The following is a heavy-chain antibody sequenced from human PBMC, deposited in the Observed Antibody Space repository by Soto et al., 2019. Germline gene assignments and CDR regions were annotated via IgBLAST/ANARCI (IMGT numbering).Heavy chain of an antibody. J-gene: IGHJ4*02. V-gene: IGHV4-31*03. D-gene: IGHD2-2*01. CDR3: ARESKYCSSTSCYVGDY. CDR2: IYYSGST. CDR1: GGSISSGGYY. Sequence: SETLSLTCTVSGGSISSGGYYWSWIRQHPGKGLEWIGYIYYSGSTYYNPSLKSRVTISVDTSKNQFSLKLSSVTAADTAVYYCARESKYCSSTSCYVGDYWGQGTLVTVSS.